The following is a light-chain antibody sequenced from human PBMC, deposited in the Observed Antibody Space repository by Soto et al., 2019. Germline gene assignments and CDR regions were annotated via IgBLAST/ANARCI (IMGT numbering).Light chain of an antibody. CDR2: GVS. Sequence: EIVLTQSPGTLSLSPGERATPSCRASQSITSNYLAWYQQKPGQAPRLLIYGVSSRATGIPDRFSGSGSGSDFTLTISRLEPEDFAVYYCQQYGSSPPRITFGPGTKVDIK. J-gene: IGKJ3*01. CDR3: QQYGSSPPRIT. CDR1: QSITSNY. V-gene: IGKV3-20*01.